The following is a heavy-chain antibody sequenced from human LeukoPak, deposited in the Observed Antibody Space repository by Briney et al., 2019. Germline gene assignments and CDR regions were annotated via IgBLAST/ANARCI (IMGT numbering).Heavy chain of an antibody. CDR3: ASYGSGSYFWYFDL. D-gene: IGHD3-10*01. CDR2: IYYSGST. CDR1: GGSISSYY. J-gene: IGHJ2*01. V-gene: IGHV4-59*08. Sequence: SETLSLTCTVSGGSISSYYWSWLRQPPGKGLEWIGYIYYSGSTNYNPSLKSRVTMSVDTSKNQFSLKLSSVTAADTAVYYCASYGSGSYFWYFDLWGRGTLDTVSS.